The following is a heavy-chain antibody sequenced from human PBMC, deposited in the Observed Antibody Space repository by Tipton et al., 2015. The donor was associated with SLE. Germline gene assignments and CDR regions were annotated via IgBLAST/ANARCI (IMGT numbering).Heavy chain of an antibody. CDR2: INHSVST. D-gene: IGHD6-6*01. CDR1: GGYISSSSYY. V-gene: IGHV4-39*07. CDR3: ARGLGRIAVRGAFDI. J-gene: IGHJ3*02. Sequence: TLSLTCTVSGGYISSSSYYWGWIRQPPGKGLEWIGEINHSVSTNYNPSLKSRVTISVDTSKNQFSLKLSSVTAADTAVYYCARGLGRIAVRGAFDIWGQGTMVTVSS.